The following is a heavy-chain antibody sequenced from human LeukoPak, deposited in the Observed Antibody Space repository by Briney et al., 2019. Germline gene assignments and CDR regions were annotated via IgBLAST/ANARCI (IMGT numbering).Heavy chain of an antibody. Sequence: SETLSLTCAVYGGSFSGYYWDWIRQPPGKGLEWIGTFYHGGSTYYNPSLKSRVTISVDTSKNQFSLNLPSVTAADTAVYYCARVADYYDSSGYYDYWGQGTLVTVSS. CDR3: ARVADYYDSSGYYDY. D-gene: IGHD3-22*01. J-gene: IGHJ4*02. CDR1: GGSFSGYY. CDR2: FYHGGST. V-gene: IGHV4-38-2*01.